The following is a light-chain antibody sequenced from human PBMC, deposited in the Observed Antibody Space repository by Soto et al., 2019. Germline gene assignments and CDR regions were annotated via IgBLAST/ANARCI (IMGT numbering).Light chain of an antibody. J-gene: IGLJ2*01. CDR2: LNSDGSH. V-gene: IGLV4-69*01. CDR3: QTWGTGIHVV. Sequence: QLVLTQSPSASASLGASVKLTCTLRSEHSSYAIAWHQQQPEKGPRYLMKLNSDGSHSKGDGIPDRFSGSSSGAERYLTISSLQSEDEADYYCQTWGTGIHVVFGGGTKLTVL. CDR1: SEHSSYA.